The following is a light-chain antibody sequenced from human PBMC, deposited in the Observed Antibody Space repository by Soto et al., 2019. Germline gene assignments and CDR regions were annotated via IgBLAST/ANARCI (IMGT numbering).Light chain of an antibody. CDR2: GAS. Sequence: DIQMTQSPSTASASVGDRVTITCRASQSINSWLAWYQQKPGKAPKLLIYGASTLESGVPSRFSGSGSGTEFTLTISSLQPDDFATYYCQQYRSYSPYTFGQGTKLEIK. V-gene: IGKV1-5*01. J-gene: IGKJ2*01. CDR1: QSINSW. CDR3: QQYRSYSPYT.